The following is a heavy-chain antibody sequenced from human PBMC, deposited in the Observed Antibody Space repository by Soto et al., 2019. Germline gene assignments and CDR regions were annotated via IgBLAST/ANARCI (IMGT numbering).Heavy chain of an antibody. D-gene: IGHD3-3*01. Sequence: NPXATLSLTFTVTGGSISGYYWTWIRQSDGEGLEWIGRIYSSESPNYNPSLKSRVTISLDTSMNYFSLRLSSVTAADTAVYYCARGQRFSDWFDPWGQGTLVTVSS. V-gene: IGHV4-4*07. CDR3: ARGQRFSDWFDP. CDR1: GGSISGYY. J-gene: IGHJ5*02. CDR2: IYSSESP.